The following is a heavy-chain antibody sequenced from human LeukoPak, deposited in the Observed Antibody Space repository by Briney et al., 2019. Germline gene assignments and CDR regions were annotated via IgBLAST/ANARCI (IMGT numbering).Heavy chain of an antibody. CDR1: GFNFYNYA. J-gene: IGHJ4*02. D-gene: IGHD5-12*01. V-gene: IGHV3-23*01. CDR2: IVDSSGAT. Sequence: PVGSLRFSRAASGFNFYNYAMSTGREAPGKGVEWVSHIVDSSGATFYADSVKGRFTISRDHSKNTLYLQMNSLRAEDTALYYCAKGGYDYVEVGYFDSWGQGTLVTVSS. CDR3: AKGGYDYVEVGYFDS.